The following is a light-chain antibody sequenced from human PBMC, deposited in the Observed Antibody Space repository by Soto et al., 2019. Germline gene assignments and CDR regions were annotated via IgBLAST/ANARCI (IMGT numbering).Light chain of an antibody. CDR2: SDN. J-gene: IGLJ3*02. Sequence: QSALTQPPSASGTPGQRVTISCSGSTSNIGTNTVNWYQQLPGTAPKLLIYSDNQRPSGVPDRFSGSRSGPSASLAISGLQSEDEAEYFCAAWDDSLNGPWVFGGGTKLTVL. CDR1: TSNIGTNT. CDR3: AAWDDSLNGPWV. V-gene: IGLV1-44*01.